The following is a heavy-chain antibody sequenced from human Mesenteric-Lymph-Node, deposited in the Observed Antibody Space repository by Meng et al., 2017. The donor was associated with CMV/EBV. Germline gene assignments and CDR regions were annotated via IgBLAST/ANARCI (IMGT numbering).Heavy chain of an antibody. CDR1: GFTFRRYA. CDR3: ARDEGGYSHWFDS. Sequence: ASGFTFRRYAMNWVRQAPGKGLEWVSYISSSSSHIYYADSVKGRFTVSRDNPKNSLYLEMNSLRVEDTAVYYCARDEGGYSHWFDSWGQGTLVTVSS. CDR2: ISSSSSHI. V-gene: IGHV3-21*01. J-gene: IGHJ5*01. D-gene: IGHD2-21*01.